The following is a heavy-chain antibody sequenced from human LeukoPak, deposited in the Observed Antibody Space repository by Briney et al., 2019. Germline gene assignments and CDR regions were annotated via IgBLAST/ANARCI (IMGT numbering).Heavy chain of an antibody. J-gene: IGHJ4*02. V-gene: IGHV3-7*01. Sequence: PGGSLRLSCAASGFTFSSYWMSWVRQAPGKGLEWVANIKQDGSEKYYVDSVKGRFTISRDNAKNSLYLQMNSLRAEDTAVYYCARVRGYYGSGSYYKRGYFDYWGQGTLVTVSS. CDR3: ARVRGYYGSGSYYKRGYFDY. CDR2: IKQDGSEK. D-gene: IGHD3-10*01. CDR1: GFTFSSYW.